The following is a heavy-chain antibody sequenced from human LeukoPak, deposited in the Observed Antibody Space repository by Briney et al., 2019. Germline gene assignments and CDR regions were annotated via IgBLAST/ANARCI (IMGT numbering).Heavy chain of an antibody. Sequence: GASVKVSCKASGYTFTGYYMHWVRQAPGQGLEWMGWINPNSGGTNYAQKFQGRATMTRDTSISTAYMELSRLRSDDTAVYYCARSVEEWLFTYSNWFDPWGQGTLVTVSS. CDR2: INPNSGGT. V-gene: IGHV1-2*02. CDR3: ARSVEEWLFTYSNWFDP. CDR1: GYTFTGYY. D-gene: IGHD3-3*01. J-gene: IGHJ5*02.